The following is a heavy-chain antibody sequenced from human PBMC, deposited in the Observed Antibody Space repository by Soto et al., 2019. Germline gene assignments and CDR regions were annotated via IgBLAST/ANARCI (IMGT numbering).Heavy chain of an antibody. Sequence: EVQLVESGGGLVQPGGSLRLSCAASGFTFSSNWMHWVRQVPGKGLVWVSRIKSDGSSTSYADSVKGRFTISRDNAENTLHLQMNSLRAEDTAVYYCAMGANFDNWGQGTLVTVSS. D-gene: IGHD1-26*01. V-gene: IGHV3-74*01. J-gene: IGHJ4*02. CDR3: AMGANFDN. CDR1: GFTFSSNW. CDR2: IKSDGSST.